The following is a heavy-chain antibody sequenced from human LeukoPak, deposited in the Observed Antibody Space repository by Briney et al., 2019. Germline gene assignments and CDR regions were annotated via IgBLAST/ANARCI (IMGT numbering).Heavy chain of an antibody. V-gene: IGHV4-59*01. CDR1: GGSISSYY. CDR2: IYYSGST. Sequence: SETLSLTCTVSGGSISSYYWSWIRQPPGKGLEWIGYIYYSGSTNYNPSLKSRVTISVDTSKNQFSLKLSSVTAADTAVYYCARVSSDSYSSSWYQHAFDIWGQGTMVTVSS. D-gene: IGHD6-13*01. CDR3: ARVSSDSYSSSWYQHAFDI. J-gene: IGHJ3*02.